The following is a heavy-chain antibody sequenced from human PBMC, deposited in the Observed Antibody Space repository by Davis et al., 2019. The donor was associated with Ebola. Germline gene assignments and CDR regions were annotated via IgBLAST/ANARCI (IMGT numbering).Heavy chain of an antibody. D-gene: IGHD3-22*01. CDR2: LYRSGNT. Sequence: GGSLRLSCAASGFTFSIYSLNWVRQAPGRGLEWVSVLYRSGNTYYADSVKGRFTISRDNSKSTLNLQMNSLRAEDTAVYYCAKSHSSGYFSGFDYWGKGTTVTVSS. CDR3: AKSHSSGYFSGFDY. J-gene: IGHJ6*04. CDR1: GFTFSIYS. V-gene: IGHV3-66*02.